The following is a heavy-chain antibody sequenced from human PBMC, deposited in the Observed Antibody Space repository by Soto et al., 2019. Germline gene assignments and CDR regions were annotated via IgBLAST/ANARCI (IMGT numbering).Heavy chain of an antibody. J-gene: IGHJ4*02. CDR3: ARGRVEMATITAVFDY. D-gene: IGHD5-12*01. CDR1: GVTFNSYA. V-gene: IGHV1-69*01. Sequence: QMQLVQSGAEVKKPGSSVKVSCKTSGVTFNSYAISCVRHASGHGLEWMGGLLPLFGTSNYAQKLQGILTIAEDEATGSAYMELSSLKAQATAVYYFARGRVEMATITAVFDYWGQGTQDTVYS. CDR2: LLPLFGTS.